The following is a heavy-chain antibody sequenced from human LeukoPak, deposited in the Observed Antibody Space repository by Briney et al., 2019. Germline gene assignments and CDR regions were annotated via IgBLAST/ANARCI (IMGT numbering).Heavy chain of an antibody. V-gene: IGHV3-21*01. D-gene: IGHD2-2*01. CDR2: ISSSSTYI. Sequence: GGSLRLSCAASGFTFSSYSMNWVRQAPGKGLEWVSSISSSSTYIYYADSVKGRFTISRDNAKNSLYLQMNTLRAEDTAVYYCARALDSSSSRYQAFEYWGQGTPVTVSS. J-gene: IGHJ4*02. CDR3: ARALDSSSSRYQAFEY. CDR1: GFTFSSYS.